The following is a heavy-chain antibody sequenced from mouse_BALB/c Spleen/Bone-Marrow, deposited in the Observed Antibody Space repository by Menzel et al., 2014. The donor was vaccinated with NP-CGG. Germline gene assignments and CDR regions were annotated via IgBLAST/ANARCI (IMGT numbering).Heavy chain of an antibody. J-gene: IGHJ2*01. D-gene: IGHD1-1*01. Sequence: EVKLQESGPGLVKPSQSLSLTCSVTGYSITSGYYWNWIRQFPGNRLEWMGYITYDGSSNYNPSLKNRISITRDTSENQFFLKLNSVTTEDTATYYCARDHYYGSSYLDYWGQGTTLSLSS. CDR2: ITYDGSS. CDR3: ARDHYYGSSYLDY. CDR1: GYSITSGYY. V-gene: IGHV3-6*02.